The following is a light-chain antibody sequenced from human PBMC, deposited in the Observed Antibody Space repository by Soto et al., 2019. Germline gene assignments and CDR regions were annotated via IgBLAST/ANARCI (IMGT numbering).Light chain of an antibody. J-gene: IGKJ4*01. CDR2: TAS. CDR1: QNIKSY. CDR3: QQTQSFPLT. Sequence: DSQMTQSTSSLSASVGDRVTITCRASQNIKSYLNWYQQKPGKSPRLLIYTASILQTGVPSGFSGSGSGTDFTLTISSLQTEDFATFYCQQTQSFPLTFGGGTKVEIK. V-gene: IGKV1-39*01.